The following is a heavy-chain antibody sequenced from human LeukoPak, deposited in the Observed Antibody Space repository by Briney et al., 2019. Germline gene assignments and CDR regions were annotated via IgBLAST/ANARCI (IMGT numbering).Heavy chain of an antibody. CDR1: GGSISSYY. Sequence: SETLSLTCTVSGGSISSYYWSWIRQPPGKRLEWIGYIYYSGSTNYNPSLKSRVTISVDTSKDQFSLKLSSVTAADTAVYYCARGYDILTGLPVAWGQGTLVTVSS. J-gene: IGHJ4*02. D-gene: IGHD3-9*01. V-gene: IGHV4-59*01. CDR2: IYYSGST. CDR3: ARGYDILTGLPVA.